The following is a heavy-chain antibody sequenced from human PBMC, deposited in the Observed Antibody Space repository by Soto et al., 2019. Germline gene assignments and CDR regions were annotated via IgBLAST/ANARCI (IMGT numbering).Heavy chain of an antibody. CDR2: IYNDGTYS. V-gene: IGHV3-74*01. J-gene: IGHJ4*02. Sequence: GSLRLSCAASGFIFKMYWMHWVRQSPGKGLVWISRIYNDGTYSDYADSVRGRFTISRDNVNDTLYLQMNNLRAEDSGLYYCTRGPRPISTGTGAYWGQGTQVTVPQ. CDR1: GFIFKMYW. CDR3: TRGPRPISTGTGAY. D-gene: IGHD3-10*01.